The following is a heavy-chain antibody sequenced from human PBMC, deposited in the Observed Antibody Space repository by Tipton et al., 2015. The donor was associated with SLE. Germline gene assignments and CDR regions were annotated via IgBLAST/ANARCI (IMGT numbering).Heavy chain of an antibody. J-gene: IGHJ3*02. V-gene: IGHV4-4*07. CDR1: GGSISGYY. Sequence: TLSLTCSVSGGSISGYYWSWVRQPAGKGLEWIGRIHASGSTNYNPSLNGRVIMSIDTSKNQFSLNLNSVTAADTAMHYCARTVVPAANTGAFHIWGQGTMVTVSP. D-gene: IGHD2-2*01. CDR2: IHASGST. CDR3: ARTVVPAANTGAFHI.